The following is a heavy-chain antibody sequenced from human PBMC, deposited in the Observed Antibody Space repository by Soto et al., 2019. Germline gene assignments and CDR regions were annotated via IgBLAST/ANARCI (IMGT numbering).Heavy chain of an antibody. J-gene: IGHJ5*01. CDR1: GGAFSTYA. CDR3: ALAHAFDSTGYA. D-gene: IGHD3-22*01. CDR2: VIPMFAST. V-gene: IGHV1-69*01. Sequence: QVQLVQSGAEVKKPGSSVKVSCKTIGGAFSTYAFAWVRQAPGQWLDWMGGVIPMFASTTYSQMFQGRVTITADESTSTLYMELRSLRSEDTAMYYCALAHAFDSTGYAWGHGTLVTVSS.